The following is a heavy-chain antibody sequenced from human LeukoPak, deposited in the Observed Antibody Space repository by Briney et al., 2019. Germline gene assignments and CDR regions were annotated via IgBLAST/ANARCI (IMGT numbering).Heavy chain of an antibody. CDR2: MSSDGSTI. CDR3: AKDVWWSVS. Sequence: GGSLRLSCAASGFTLSSYWMHWVRQTPGKGLVWVSRMSSDGSTINYADSVKGRFTISRDNAKNTLYLQMNSLRAEDTAIYYCAKDVWWSVSWGQGTLVTVSS. CDR1: GFTLSSYW. D-gene: IGHD2-8*02. V-gene: IGHV3-74*01. J-gene: IGHJ5*02.